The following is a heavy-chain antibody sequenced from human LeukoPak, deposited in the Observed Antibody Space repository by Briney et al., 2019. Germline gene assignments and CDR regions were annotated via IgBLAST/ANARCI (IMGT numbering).Heavy chain of an antibody. V-gene: IGHV4-4*07. CDR3: ARSYNWNYYYYYMDV. CDR1: GGSISSYY. CDR2: IYTSGST. D-gene: IGHD1-20*01. Sequence: SETLSLTSTVSGGSISSYYWSWIGQPAGKGLEWIGRIYTSGSTNYNPSLKSRVTMSVDTSKNQFSLKLSSVTAADTAVYYCARSYNWNYYYYYMDVWGKGTTVTVSS. J-gene: IGHJ6*03.